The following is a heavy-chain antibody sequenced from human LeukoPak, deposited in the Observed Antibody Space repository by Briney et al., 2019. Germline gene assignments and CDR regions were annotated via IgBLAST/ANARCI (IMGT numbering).Heavy chain of an antibody. CDR3: ARGRRGSGSYVILPRFDP. V-gene: IGHV4-34*01. CDR1: GGSFSGYY. J-gene: IGHJ5*02. Sequence: SETLSLTCAVYGGSFSGYYWSWIRQPPGKGLEWIGEINHSGSTNYNPSLKSRVTISVDTSKNQFSLQLSSVTAADTAVYYCARGRRGSGSYVILPRFDPWGQGTLVTVSS. D-gene: IGHD3-10*01. CDR2: INHSGST.